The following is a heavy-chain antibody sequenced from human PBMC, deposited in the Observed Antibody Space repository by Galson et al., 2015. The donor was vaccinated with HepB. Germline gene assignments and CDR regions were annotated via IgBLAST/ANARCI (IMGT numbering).Heavy chain of an antibody. D-gene: IGHD5-12*01. CDR2: INAGNGNT. V-gene: IGHV1-3*01. J-gene: IGHJ4*02. Sequence: SVKVSCKASGYTFTSYAMHWVRQAPGQRLEWMGWINAGNGNTKYSQKFQGRVTITRDTSASTAYMELSSLSSVTAADTAVYYCARVKEWLRPAPFDYWGQGTLATVSS. CDR1: GYTFTSYA. CDR3: ARVKEWLRPAPFDY.